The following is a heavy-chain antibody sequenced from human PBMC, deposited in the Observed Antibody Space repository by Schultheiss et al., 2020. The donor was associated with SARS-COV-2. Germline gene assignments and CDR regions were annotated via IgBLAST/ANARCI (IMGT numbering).Heavy chain of an antibody. Sequence: GGSLRLSCAASGFTFSSYAMSWVRQAPGKGLEWVSVIYSGGSTYYADSVKGRFTISRDNSKNTLYLQMNSLRAEDTAVYYCASGSYFIRWGQGTLVTVSS. J-gene: IGHJ4*02. V-gene: IGHV3-23*03. CDR3: ASGSYFIR. CDR1: GFTFSSYA. D-gene: IGHD1-26*01. CDR2: IYSGGST.